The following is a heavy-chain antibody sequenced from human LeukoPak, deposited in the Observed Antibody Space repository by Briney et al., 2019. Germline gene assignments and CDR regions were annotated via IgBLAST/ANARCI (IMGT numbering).Heavy chain of an antibody. CDR3: ARAEAFGVVNPDY. Sequence: SETLSLTCAVYGGSFSGYYWSGIRQPPGKGLEWIGEINHSGSTNYNPSLKSRVTISVDTSKNQFSLKLSSVTAADTAVYYCARAEAFGVVNPDYWGQGTLVTVSS. J-gene: IGHJ4*02. D-gene: IGHD3-3*01. V-gene: IGHV4-34*01. CDR1: GGSFSGYY. CDR2: INHSGST.